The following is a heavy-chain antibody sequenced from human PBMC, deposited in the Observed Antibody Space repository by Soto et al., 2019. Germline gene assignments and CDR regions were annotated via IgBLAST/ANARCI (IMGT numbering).Heavy chain of an antibody. Sequence: PSETLSLTCAVYGGSFSGYYWSWIRQPPGKGLEWIGEINRSGSTNYNPSLKSRVTISVDTSKNQFSLKLSSVTAADTAVYYCERGRESEGFDYWGQGTLVTVSS. CDR3: ERGRESEGFDY. V-gene: IGHV4-34*01. CDR1: GGSFSGYY. J-gene: IGHJ4*02. D-gene: IGHD1-26*01. CDR2: INRSGST.